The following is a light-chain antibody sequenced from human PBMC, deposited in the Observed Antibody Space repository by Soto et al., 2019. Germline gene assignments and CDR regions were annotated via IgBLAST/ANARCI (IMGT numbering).Light chain of an antibody. Sequence: DIQLTQSPSFLSASVGDRVTITCRASQGISSYLAWYQQKPGKAPKLLIYASSTLQSGVPSRFSGSGSGTEFTLTISSLQPEDFATYYCQQLNSYPQWTFGQGTMVEIK. V-gene: IGKV1-9*01. CDR3: QQLNSYPQWT. J-gene: IGKJ1*01. CDR2: ASS. CDR1: QGISSY.